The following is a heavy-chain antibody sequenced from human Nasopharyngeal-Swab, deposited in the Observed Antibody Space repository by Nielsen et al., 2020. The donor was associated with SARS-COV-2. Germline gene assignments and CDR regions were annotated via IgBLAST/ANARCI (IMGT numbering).Heavy chain of an antibody. Sequence: VKPTQTLTLTCTFSGFSLSTSGMCVSWIRQPPGKALEWLARIDWDDDKYYSTSLKTRLTISKDTSKNQVVLTMTNMDPVDTATYYCARMTYPFGRSYYGMDVWGQGTTVTVSS. CDR3: ARMTYPFGRSYYGMDV. D-gene: IGHD1-26*01. J-gene: IGHJ6*02. V-gene: IGHV2-70*11. CDR1: GFSLSTSGMC. CDR2: IDWDDDK.